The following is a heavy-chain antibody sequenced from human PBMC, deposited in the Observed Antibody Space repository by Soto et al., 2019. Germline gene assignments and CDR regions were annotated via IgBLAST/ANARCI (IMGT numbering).Heavy chain of an antibody. CDR1: GGSINSGDYS. CDR2: IYHSGST. Sequence: SETLSLTCAVSGGSINSGDYSWTWIRQPPGKGLGWIGYIYHSGSTYYNPSLKSRVTISVDRSKNQFSLKLSSVTAADTAVYYCARAIAAAGTRFDPWGQGTLVTVSS. D-gene: IGHD6-13*01. V-gene: IGHV4-30-2*01. CDR3: ARAIAAAGTRFDP. J-gene: IGHJ5*02.